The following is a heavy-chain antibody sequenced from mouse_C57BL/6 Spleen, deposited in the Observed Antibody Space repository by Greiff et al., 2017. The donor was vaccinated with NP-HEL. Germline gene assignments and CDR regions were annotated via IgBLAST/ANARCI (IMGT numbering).Heavy chain of an antibody. CDR2: INPSTGGT. V-gene: IGHV1-42*01. CDR3: ARKDGYYEFAY. J-gene: IGHJ3*01. Sequence: VQLQQSGPELVKPGASVKISCKASGYSFTGYCMNWVKQSPEKSLEWIGEINPSTGGTTYNQKFKAKATLTVDKSSSTAYMQLKSLTSEDSAVYYCARKDGYYEFAYWGQGTLVTVSA. CDR1: GYSFTGYC. D-gene: IGHD2-3*01.